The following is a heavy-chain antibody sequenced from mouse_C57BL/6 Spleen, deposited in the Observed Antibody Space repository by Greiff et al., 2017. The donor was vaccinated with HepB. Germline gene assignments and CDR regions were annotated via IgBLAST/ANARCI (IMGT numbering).Heavy chain of an antibody. CDR1: GFNIKDDY. D-gene: IGHD2-4*01. CDR3: TRSTMIKGWFAY. Sequence: VQLQQSGAELVRPGASVKLSCTASGFNIKDDYMHWVKQRPEQGLEWIGWIDPENGDTEYASKFQGKATITADTSSNTAYLQLSSLTSEDTAVYYCTRSTMIKGWFAYWGQGTLVTVSA. CDR2: IDPENGDT. V-gene: IGHV14-4*01. J-gene: IGHJ3*01.